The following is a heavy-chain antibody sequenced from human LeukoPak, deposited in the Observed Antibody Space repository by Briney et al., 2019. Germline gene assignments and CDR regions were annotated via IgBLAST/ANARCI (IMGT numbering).Heavy chain of an antibody. Sequence: GGSLRLSCAASGFTFKLYWMHWVRQVPGKAPVWVSRINDDGSDTRYADSVKGRFTISRDDATNMVFLQMNSLRPEDTAIYYCIRGGPSTWSWGQGTLVTVSS. V-gene: IGHV3-74*01. CDR3: IRGGPSTWS. CDR2: INDDGSDT. J-gene: IGHJ5*02. D-gene: IGHD2-15*01. CDR1: GFTFKLYW.